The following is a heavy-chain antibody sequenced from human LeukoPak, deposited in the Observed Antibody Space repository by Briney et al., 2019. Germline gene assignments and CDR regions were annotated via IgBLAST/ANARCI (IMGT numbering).Heavy chain of an antibody. CDR2: IYYSGST. CDR1: GGSINNYY. D-gene: IGHD5-18*01. J-gene: IGHJ4*02. CDR3: ARALGRYSYGPVDY. Sequence: SETLSLTCTVSGGSINNYYWNWIRQPPGNRLEWIGYIYYSGSTNYNPSLKSRVTISLDTSKNQFSLKLSSVTAADTAVYYCARALGRYSYGPVDYWGQGTLVTVSS. V-gene: IGHV4-59*13.